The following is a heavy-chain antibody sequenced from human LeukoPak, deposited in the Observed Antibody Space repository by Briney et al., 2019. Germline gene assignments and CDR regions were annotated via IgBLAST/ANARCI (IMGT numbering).Heavy chain of an antibody. Sequence: RGSLRLSCAASGFTFSNAWMSWVRQAPGKGPEWVGRIKRKIEGVTTDYAAPVKGRFTISRDDSTNTLYLQMNSLKIEDTAVYYCTTGERVAPPGTTHYYYYMDIWGKGTTVTVSS. CDR3: TTGERVAPPGTTHYYYYMDI. V-gene: IGHV3-15*01. D-gene: IGHD5-12*01. CDR1: GFTFSNAW. J-gene: IGHJ6*03. CDR2: IKRKIEGVTT.